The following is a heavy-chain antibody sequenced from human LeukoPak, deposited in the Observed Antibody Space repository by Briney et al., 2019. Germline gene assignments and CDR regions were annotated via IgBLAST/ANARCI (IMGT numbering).Heavy chain of an antibody. CDR2: IYFSDT. D-gene: IGHD3-22*01. CDR1: GASFSDTTYY. Sequence: SETLSLTCTVSGASFSDTTYYWAWIRQPPGKGLEWIGRIYFSDTKYNPSLKSRITISGDTSKNQFSLKLSSVTAADTAVYYCASPSKLVISRGGFDIWGQGTMVTVSA. V-gene: IGHV4-39*01. J-gene: IGHJ3*02. CDR3: ASPSKLVISRGGFDI.